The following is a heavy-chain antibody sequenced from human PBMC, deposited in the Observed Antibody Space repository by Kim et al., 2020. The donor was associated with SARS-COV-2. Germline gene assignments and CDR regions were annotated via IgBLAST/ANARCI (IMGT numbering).Heavy chain of an antibody. CDR2: INHSGST. V-gene: IGHV4-34*01. CDR1: GGSFSGYY. D-gene: IGHD1-26*01. CDR3: ARSRGSYATTDY. J-gene: IGHJ4*02. Sequence: SETLSLTCAVYGGSFSGYYWSWIRQPPGKGLEWIGEINHSGSTNYNPSLKSRVTISVDTSKNQFSLKLSSVTAADTAVYYCARSRGSYATTDYWGQGTLV.